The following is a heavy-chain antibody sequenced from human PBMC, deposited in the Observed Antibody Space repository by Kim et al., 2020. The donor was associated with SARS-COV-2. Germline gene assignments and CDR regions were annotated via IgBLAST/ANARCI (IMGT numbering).Heavy chain of an antibody. CDR3: ATYDILTGYYLAFDY. D-gene: IGHD3-9*01. CDR1: GFTFSSYW. J-gene: IGHJ4*02. V-gene: IGHV3-7*01. Sequence: GGSLRLSCAASGFTFSSYWMSWVRQAPGKGLEWVANIKQDGSEKYYVDSVKGRFTISRDNAKNSLYLQMNSLRAEDTAVYYCATYDILTGYYLAFDYWGQGTLVTVSS. CDR2: IKQDGSEK.